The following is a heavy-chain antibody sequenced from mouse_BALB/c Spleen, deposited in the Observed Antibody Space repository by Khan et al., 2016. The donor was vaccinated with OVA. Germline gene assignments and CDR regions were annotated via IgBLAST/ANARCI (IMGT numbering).Heavy chain of an antibody. CDR1: AYSITSDYA. V-gene: IGHV3-2*02. CDR2: ISYSGSP. CDR3: ACIRFYYGYSFFDY. D-gene: IGHD2-2*01. Sequence: EVKLLESGPGLVKPSQSLSLTCTVTAYSITSDYAWTWIRQFPGNKLEWMGYISYSGSPSYNPSLKSRIFITRDTSKNQFFLQLISVTTEDTATYYCACIRFYYGYSFFDYWGQGTTLTVSS. J-gene: IGHJ2*01.